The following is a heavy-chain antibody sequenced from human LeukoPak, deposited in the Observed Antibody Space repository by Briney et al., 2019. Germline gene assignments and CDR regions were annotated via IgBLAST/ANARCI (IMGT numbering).Heavy chain of an antibody. J-gene: IGHJ4*02. CDR3: ARDKDYGFDY. V-gene: IGHV3-48*01. D-gene: IGHD4-17*01. CDR2: IDWSSSSI. Sequence: GGPLRLSCGASGFTFSSFGMNWLRQAPGKGLEWVSYIDWSSSSINYADSVKGRFTISRDNAKNSLYLEMSSLRVEDTAVYYCARDKDYGFDYWGQGILVTVSS. CDR1: GFTFSSFG.